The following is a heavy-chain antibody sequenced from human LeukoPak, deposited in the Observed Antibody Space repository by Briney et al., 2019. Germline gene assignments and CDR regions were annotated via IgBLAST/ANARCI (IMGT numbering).Heavy chain of an antibody. CDR1: GFTFSSYS. D-gene: IGHD1-7*01. J-gene: IGHJ3*02. V-gene: IGHV3-21*01. Sequence: PGGSLRLSCAASGFTFSSYSMNWVRQAPGKGLEWVSSISSSSSYIYYADSVKGRFTISRDNAKNSLYLQMNSLRAEGTAVYCCARPYNWNYDDAFDIWGQGTMVTVSS. CDR3: ARPYNWNYDDAFDI. CDR2: ISSSSSYI.